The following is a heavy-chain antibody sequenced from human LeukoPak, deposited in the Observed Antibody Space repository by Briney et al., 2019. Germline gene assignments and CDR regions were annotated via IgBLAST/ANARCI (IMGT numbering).Heavy chain of an antibody. Sequence: GEFLNISWTGSEYSFTSHLIGWVRQMPGKGLGWRGIIYPDNSETRYRPSFQGQVTMSADKSISTAYLQWSSLKAADTAMYYCARLDDDSSGSYFDYWGQGTLVTVSS. J-gene: IGHJ4*02. V-gene: IGHV5-51*01. CDR2: IYPDNSET. CDR3: ARLDDDSSGSYFDY. CDR1: EYSFTSHL. D-gene: IGHD3-22*01.